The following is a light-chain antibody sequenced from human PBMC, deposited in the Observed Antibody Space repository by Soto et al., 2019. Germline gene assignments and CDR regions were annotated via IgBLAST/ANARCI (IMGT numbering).Light chain of an antibody. CDR3: QQRYAWPPIT. V-gene: IGKV3-11*01. CDR1: RSVRSY. Sequence: EIVLTQSPATLSLSPGERATLSCRASRSVRSYLAWYQQKPGQAPRLLIYDASNRAAGIPARFSGSGSETDFTLTISNLEPEDFAVYYCQQRYAWPPITFGQGTDWRL. J-gene: IGKJ5*01. CDR2: DAS.